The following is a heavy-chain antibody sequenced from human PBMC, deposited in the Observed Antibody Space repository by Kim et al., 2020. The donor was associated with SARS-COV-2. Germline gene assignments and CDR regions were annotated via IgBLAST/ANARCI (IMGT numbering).Heavy chain of an antibody. CDR2: ISGSGGST. J-gene: IGHJ6*02. CDR1: GFTFSSYA. V-gene: IGHV3-23*01. Sequence: GGSLRLSCAASGFTFSSYAMSWVRQAPRKGLEWVSAISGSGGSTYYADSVKGRFTISRDNSKNTLYLQMNSLRAEDTAVYYCAKVKEAAAGTFYYYYYGMDVWGQGTTVTVSS. D-gene: IGHD6-13*01. CDR3: AKVKEAAAGTFYYYYYGMDV.